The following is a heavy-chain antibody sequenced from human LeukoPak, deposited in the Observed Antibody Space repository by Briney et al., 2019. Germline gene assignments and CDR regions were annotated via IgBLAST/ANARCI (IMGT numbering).Heavy chain of an antibody. CDR3: ARSWNYYDSSDY. D-gene: IGHD3-22*01. J-gene: IGHJ4*02. Sequence: PGGSLRLSCAASGFTFSSYGMHWVRQAPGKGLEWVAVISYDGSNKYYADSVKGRFTISRDNSKNTLYLQMNSLRAEDTAVYYCARSWNYYDSSDYWGQGTLVTVSS. V-gene: IGHV3-30-3*01. CDR2: ISYDGSNK. CDR1: GFTFSSYG.